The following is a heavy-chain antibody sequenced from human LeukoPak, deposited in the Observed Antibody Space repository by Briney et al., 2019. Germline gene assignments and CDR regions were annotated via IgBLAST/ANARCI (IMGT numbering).Heavy chain of an antibody. CDR1: VGSFSGYS. D-gene: IGHD6-13*01. Sequence: PSETLSLTCAVYVGSFSGYSWSWIRQPPGKGLEWIGVINHSGSTNYNPSLKSQVTISVDTSKNQFSLKLTSVTAADTAVYYCARGYSSSWYLNWFDPWGQGTLVTVSS. V-gene: IGHV4-34*01. J-gene: IGHJ5*02. CDR2: INHSGST. CDR3: ARGYSSSWYLNWFDP.